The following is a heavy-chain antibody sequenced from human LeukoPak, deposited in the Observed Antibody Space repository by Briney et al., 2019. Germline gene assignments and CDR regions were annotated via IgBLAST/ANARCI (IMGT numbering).Heavy chain of an antibody. V-gene: IGHV4-59*08. J-gene: IGHJ4*02. CDR1: GGSISRYY. CDR2: IYYSGST. D-gene: IGHD5-18*01. CDR3: ASSSAMVTHSFDY. Sequence: PSETLSLTCTVPGGSISRYYWSCIRQPPGEGLEWIGFIYYSGSTNQNPSLKSRVTMSVDTSKNQFFLRLSSVTAADTAVYYCASSSAMVTHSFDYWGQGTLVTVSS.